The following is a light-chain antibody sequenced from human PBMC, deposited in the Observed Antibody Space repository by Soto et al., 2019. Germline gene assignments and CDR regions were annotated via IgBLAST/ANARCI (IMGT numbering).Light chain of an antibody. J-gene: IGKJ3*01. CDR3: QQLNSYLQFT. V-gene: IGKV1-9*01. CDR2: AAS. CDR1: QGISSY. Sequence: DIQLTQSPSFLSASVGDRVTITCRASQGISSYLAWYQQKPGKAPKLLIYAASTLQSGVPSRFSGSGSGTEFTLTISSLQPEDFATYYCQQLNSYLQFTFGPGPKVDIK.